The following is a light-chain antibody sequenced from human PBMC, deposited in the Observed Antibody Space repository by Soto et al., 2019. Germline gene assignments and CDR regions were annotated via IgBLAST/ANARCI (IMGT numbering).Light chain of an antibody. Sequence: ESVLTQSPGTLSLSPGERATLSCRASQSVSSSYLAWYQQKPGQAPRLLTYGASSRATGIPDRFSGSGSGTDFTLTISSLEPEDFAVYYWQQYGSSPLTFGGGTKVEIK. CDR1: QSVSSSY. CDR3: QQYGSSPLT. V-gene: IGKV3-20*01. CDR2: GAS. J-gene: IGKJ4*01.